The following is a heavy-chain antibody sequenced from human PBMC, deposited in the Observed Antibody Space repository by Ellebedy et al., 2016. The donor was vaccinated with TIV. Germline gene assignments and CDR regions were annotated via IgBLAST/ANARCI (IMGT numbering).Heavy chain of an antibody. J-gene: IGHJ6*02. D-gene: IGHD3-16*01. CDR3: TKDVSPGGADV. Sequence: GGSLRLSXAASGFTFSSYAMSWVRQAPGKGLEWVSAISGGGGSTYYADSVKGRFTISRDDAKNSLYLQMNSLRVEDTALYYCTKDVSPGGADVWGQGTTVTVSS. V-gene: IGHV3-23*01. CDR2: ISGGGGST. CDR1: GFTFSSYA.